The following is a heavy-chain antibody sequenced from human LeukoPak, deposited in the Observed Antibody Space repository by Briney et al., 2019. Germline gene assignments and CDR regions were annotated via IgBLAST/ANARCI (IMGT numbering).Heavy chain of an antibody. D-gene: IGHD4-11*01. CDR2: IYYSGST. Sequence: SETLSLTCTVSRGSISSYYWSWIRQPPGKGLEWIGYIYYSGSTNYNPSLKSRVTISLDTSKNQFSLKLSSVTAADTAVYYCARAKYSNCFDYWGQGTLVTVSS. V-gene: IGHV4-59*01. CDR3: ARAKYSNCFDY. CDR1: RGSISSYY. J-gene: IGHJ4*02.